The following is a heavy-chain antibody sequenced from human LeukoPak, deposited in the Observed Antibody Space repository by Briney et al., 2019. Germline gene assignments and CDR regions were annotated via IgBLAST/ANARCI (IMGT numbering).Heavy chain of an antibody. J-gene: IGHJ4*02. D-gene: IGHD1-14*01. CDR1: GFIFSGHW. CDR3: TRDRSRAEDD. V-gene: IGHV3-7*01. CDR2: INQGGSDK. Sequence: HPGGSLRLSCAASGFIFSGHWMSWVRQAPGKGLGWVANINQGGSDKYYVDSVKGRFTISRDNANNLLYLQMNSLRGEDTAVYYCTRDRSRAEDDWGQGTLVTVSS.